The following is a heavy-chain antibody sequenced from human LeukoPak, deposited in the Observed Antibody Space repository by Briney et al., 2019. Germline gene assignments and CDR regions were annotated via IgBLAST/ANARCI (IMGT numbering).Heavy chain of an antibody. CDR1: GDSVSRSDSY. D-gene: IGHD3-3*01. CDR2: IYYSGRT. CDR3: ARAPYYDFWSGYYGGNWFDP. V-gene: IGHV4-39*07. Sequence: PSETLSLTCSVSGDSVSRSDSYWDWIRQPPGKGLEWIGTIYYSGRTYYSPSLKSRVTMSVDPSNNQFSLKLSSVTAADTAVYYCARAPYYDFWSGYYGGNWFDPWGQGTLVTVSS. J-gene: IGHJ5*02.